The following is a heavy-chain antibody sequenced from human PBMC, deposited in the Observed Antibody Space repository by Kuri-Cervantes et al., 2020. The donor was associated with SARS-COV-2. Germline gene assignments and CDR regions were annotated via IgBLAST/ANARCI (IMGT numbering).Heavy chain of an antibody. D-gene: IGHD3-10*01. CDR1: GFVFRDSA. CDR3: TIRLNAASPGSFDY. J-gene: IGHJ4*02. Sequence: GGSLRLSCTASGFVFRDSAIHWVRQASEKGLEWVGRIRSKTNNYATTFAASVRGRFSISRDESKTTYLQMNSLKTEDTAMYYCTIRLNAASPGSFDYWGPGTLVTVSS. CDR2: IRSKTNNYAT. V-gene: IGHV3-73*01.